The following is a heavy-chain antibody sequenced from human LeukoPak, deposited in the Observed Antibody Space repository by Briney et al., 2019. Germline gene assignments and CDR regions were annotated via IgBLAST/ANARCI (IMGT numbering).Heavy chain of an antibody. J-gene: IGHJ4*02. Sequence: GGSLRLSYAASGFTFSSYAMHWVRQAPGKGLEWVAVISYDGSNKYYADSVKGRFTISRDNSENTLYLQMNSLRAEDTAVYYCARATHYSGSYLHYWGQGTLVTVSS. CDR1: GFTFSSYA. D-gene: IGHD1-26*01. V-gene: IGHV3-30-3*01. CDR3: ARATHYSGSYLHY. CDR2: ISYDGSNK.